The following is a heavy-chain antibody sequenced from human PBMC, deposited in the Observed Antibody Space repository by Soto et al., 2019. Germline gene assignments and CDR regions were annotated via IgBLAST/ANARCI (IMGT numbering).Heavy chain of an antibody. CDR2: IYSGGST. CDR3: AYDNVERSVGIYYGMHV. V-gene: IGHV3-53*01. J-gene: IGHJ6*02. CDR1: GFTVSSNY. D-gene: IGHD3-22*01. Sequence: GGSLRLSCAASGFTVSSNYMSWVRQAPGKRLEWVSVIYSGGSTYYADSVKGRFTISRDNSKNTLYLQINSLRAEDTAVYYCAYDNVERSVGIYYGMHVSGQATTVSVSS.